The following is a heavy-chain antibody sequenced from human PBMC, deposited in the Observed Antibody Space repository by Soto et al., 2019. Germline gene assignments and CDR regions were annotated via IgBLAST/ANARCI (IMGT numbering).Heavy chain of an antibody. D-gene: IGHD1-1*01. CDR1: GFSFTTYW. CDR2: INPGDSEI. CDR3: ARNEQLYYYFYGMDL. V-gene: IGHV5-51*01. J-gene: IGHJ6*02. Sequence: GESLKISCKASGFSFTTYWIGWVRQMPGKGLEWIGIINPGDSEIRYSPSFQGHVTISADRSISTAYLQWSSLKDSDTAMYYCARNEQLYYYFYGMDLWGQGTTVTVSS.